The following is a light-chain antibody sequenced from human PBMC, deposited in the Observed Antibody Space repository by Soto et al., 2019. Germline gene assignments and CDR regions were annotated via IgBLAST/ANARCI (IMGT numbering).Light chain of an antibody. J-gene: IGLJ3*02. Sequence: QLVLTQPPSVSGAPGQRVTISCTGSSSNIGTGWPVHWYQQLPGTAPKLLIYDNNNRPSGVPDRFSGSKSGTSASLAITGLQAEDEADYYCQSYDNSLSAWVFGGGTKLTVL. V-gene: IGLV1-40*01. CDR2: DNN. CDR3: QSYDNSLSAWV. CDR1: SSNIGTGWP.